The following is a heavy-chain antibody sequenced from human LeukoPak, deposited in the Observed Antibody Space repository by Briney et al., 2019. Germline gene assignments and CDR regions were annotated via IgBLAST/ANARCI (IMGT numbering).Heavy chain of an antibody. V-gene: IGHV3-21*01. J-gene: IGHJ4*02. CDR1: GFTFSRYS. CDR2: ISGSSSYK. D-gene: IGHD3-22*01. CDR3: ARDFYDTSGYYYDY. Sequence: GSLRLPCAASGFTFSRYSMNWVRQAPGKGLEWVSSISGSSSYKYYADSVKGRFTISRDNAKNSLYLQMNSLRAEDTAVYYCARDFYDTSGYYYDYWGQGTLVAVSS.